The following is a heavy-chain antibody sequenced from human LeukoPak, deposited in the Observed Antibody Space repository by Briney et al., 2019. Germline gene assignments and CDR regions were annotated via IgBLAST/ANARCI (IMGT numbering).Heavy chain of an antibody. J-gene: IGHJ4*02. CDR3: VKDQGECPGSRCYLRFLEY. CDR2: VRYDQSAT. D-gene: IGHD3-3*01. Sequence: GGSLRLSCAASGFNFSIYGMHWVRHAPGKGLEWVTFVRYDQSATVYADSVQGRFAISRDNSKNTVYLQMNSLRVEDTALYFCVKDQGECPGSRCYLRFLEYWGQGTLVIVSS. CDR1: GFNFSIYG. V-gene: IGHV3-30*02.